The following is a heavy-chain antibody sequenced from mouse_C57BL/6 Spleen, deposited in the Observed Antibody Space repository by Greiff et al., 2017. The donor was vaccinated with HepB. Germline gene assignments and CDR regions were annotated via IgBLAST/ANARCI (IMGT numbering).Heavy chain of an antibody. Sequence: QVQLQQPGAELVKPGASVKMSCKASGYTFTSYWITWVKQRPGQGLEWIGDIYPGSGSTNYNEKFKRKATLTVDTSSSTAYMQLSSLTSEDSAVYYCARGDYYGSSAWYFDVWGTGTTVTVSS. CDR3: ARGDYYGSSAWYFDV. D-gene: IGHD1-1*01. CDR2: IYPGSGST. CDR1: GYTFTSYW. J-gene: IGHJ1*03. V-gene: IGHV1-55*01.